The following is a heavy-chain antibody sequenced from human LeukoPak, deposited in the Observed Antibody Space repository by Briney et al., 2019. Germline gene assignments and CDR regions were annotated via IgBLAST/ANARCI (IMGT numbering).Heavy chain of an antibody. CDR3: ARGDSTLGDY. CDR1: GFTFSTYW. D-gene: IGHD2-21*02. CDR2: ITPDGSST. Sequence: GGSLRLSCAASGFTFSTYWMHWVRQAPGKGLVWVSRITPDGSSTSHADSVKGRFTISRDNAKNTLYLQMNSLRAEDTAVYYCARGDSTLGDYWGQGALVTVSS. V-gene: IGHV3-74*01. J-gene: IGHJ4*02.